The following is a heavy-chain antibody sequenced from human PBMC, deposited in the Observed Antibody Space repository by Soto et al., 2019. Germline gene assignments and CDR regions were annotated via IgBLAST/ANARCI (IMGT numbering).Heavy chain of an antibody. Sequence: SETLSLTCTVSGGSISSSSYYWGLIRQPPGKGLEWIGGIYYSGSTYYNPSLKSRVTISVDTSKNQFSLKLSSVTAADTAVYYCARRGYYDSSGYFDYWGQGTLITVSS. CDR2: IYYSGST. CDR1: GGSISSSSYY. CDR3: ARRGYYDSSGYFDY. J-gene: IGHJ4*02. V-gene: IGHV4-39*01. D-gene: IGHD3-22*01.